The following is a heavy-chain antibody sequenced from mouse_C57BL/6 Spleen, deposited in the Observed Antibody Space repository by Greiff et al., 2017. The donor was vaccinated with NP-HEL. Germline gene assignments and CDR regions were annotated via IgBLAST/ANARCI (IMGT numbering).Heavy chain of an antibody. Sequence: VQLQQSGAELARPGASVKMSCKASGYTFTSYTMHWVKQRPGQGLEWIGYINPSSGYTKYNQKFKDKATLTADKSSSTAYMQLSSLTSEDSAVYYCARGGGNWYFDVWGTGTTVTVSS. V-gene: IGHV1-4*01. CDR2: INPSSGYT. CDR1: GYTFTSYT. J-gene: IGHJ1*03. CDR3: ARGGGNWYFDV.